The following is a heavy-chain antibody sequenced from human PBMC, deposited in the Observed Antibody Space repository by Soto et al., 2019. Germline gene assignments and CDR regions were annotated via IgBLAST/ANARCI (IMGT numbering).Heavy chain of an antibody. Sequence: QVQLQQWGAGLLKPSETLSLTCAVHGGSFSGHYWSWIRQPPGKGLEWIGEINHSGSTNYNPSLKSRVTISRDTSKNQFFLRLTSVTAADTSLYSCGKVLVAATKNTDSDSWGPGILVTVS. D-gene: IGHD2-15*01. J-gene: IGHJ4*02. CDR3: GKVLVAATKNTDSDS. V-gene: IGHV4-34*01. CDR2: INHSGST. CDR1: GGSFSGHY.